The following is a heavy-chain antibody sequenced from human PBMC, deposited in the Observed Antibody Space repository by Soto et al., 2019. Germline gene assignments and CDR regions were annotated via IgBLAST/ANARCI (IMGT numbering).Heavy chain of an antibody. CDR3: ARVRLERQQLVRSGYYFDN. Sequence: SVKVSCKASGGTFSSYAISWVRQAPGQGLEWMGGIIPIFGTANYAQKFQGRVTITADESTSTAYMELSSLRSEDTAVYYCARVRLERQQLVRSGYYFDNWGPGTLFTVSS. CDR2: IIPIFGTA. J-gene: IGHJ4*02. CDR1: GGTFSSYA. D-gene: IGHD6-13*01. V-gene: IGHV1-69*13.